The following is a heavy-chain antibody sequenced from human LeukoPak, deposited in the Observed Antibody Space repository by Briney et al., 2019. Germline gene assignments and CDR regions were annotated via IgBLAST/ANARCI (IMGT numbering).Heavy chain of an antibody. CDR2: ISSSSSYI. J-gene: IGHJ4*02. V-gene: IGHV3-21*01. CDR1: GFTFSSYG. Sequence: GGSLRLSCAASGFTFSSYGMHWVRQAPGKGLEWVSTISSSSSYIYYADSVKGRFTISRDNAKNSLYLQMNSLRAEDTAVYYCARGLLWLFGGQGTLVTVSS. D-gene: IGHD3-10*01. CDR3: ARGLLWLF.